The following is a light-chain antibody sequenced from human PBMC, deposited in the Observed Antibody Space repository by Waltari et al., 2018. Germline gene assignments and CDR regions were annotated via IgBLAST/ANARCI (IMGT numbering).Light chain of an antibody. J-gene: IGLJ2*01. V-gene: IGLV2-23*01. CDR3: CSYALRSVV. Sequence: QSALTHPASVSGSPGQSLTIPYTGSRSDFGTYNLVPWYQQYPGKAPKVMIYEGSKRPSGVSSRFSASKSGNTASLTISVLQAEDEADYYCCSYALRSVVFGGGTKVTVL. CDR2: EGS. CDR1: RSDFGTYNL.